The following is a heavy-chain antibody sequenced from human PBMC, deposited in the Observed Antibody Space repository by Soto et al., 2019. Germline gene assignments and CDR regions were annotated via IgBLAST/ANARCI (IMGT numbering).Heavy chain of an antibody. J-gene: IGHJ6*02. D-gene: IGHD3-22*01. V-gene: IGHV1-3*01. CDR2: INAGNGNT. CDR1: GYTFTSYA. Sequence: GASVKVSCKASGYTFTSYAMHWVRQAPGQRLEWMGWINAGNGNTKYSQKFQGRVTITRDTSASTAYMELSSLRSEDTAVYYCARVDSSKKGGYYYYGMDVWGQGTTVTVSS. CDR3: ARVDSSKKGGYYYYGMDV.